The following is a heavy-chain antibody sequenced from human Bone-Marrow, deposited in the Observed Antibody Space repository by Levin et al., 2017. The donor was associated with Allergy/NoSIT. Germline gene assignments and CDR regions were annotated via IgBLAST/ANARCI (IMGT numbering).Heavy chain of an antibody. CDR2: ISYDGSNK. V-gene: IGHV3-30*18. D-gene: IGHD3-3*01. J-gene: IGHJ6*02. CDR3: AKDLITIFGVVMNYYGMDV. Sequence: LSLTCAASGFAFSSYGMHWVRQAPGKGLDWVAVISYDGSNKFYADSVKGRFTISRDNSKNTLYLQMNSLRAEDTAVYYCAKDLITIFGVVMNYYGMDVWGQGTTVTVSS. CDR1: GFAFSSYG.